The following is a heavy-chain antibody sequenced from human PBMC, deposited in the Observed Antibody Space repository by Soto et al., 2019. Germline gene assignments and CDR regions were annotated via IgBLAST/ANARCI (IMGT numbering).Heavy chain of an antibody. CDR2: IDPSDSYT. CDR1: GYSFTSYW. J-gene: IGHJ6*02. D-gene: IGHD3-3*01. Sequence: PGESLKISCKGSGYSFTSYWISWVRQMPGKGLEWMGRIDPSDSYTNYSPSFQGHVTISADKSISTAYLQWSSLKASDTAMYYCATQFWSGYYQQTYYYYGMDVWGQGTTVTVSS. CDR3: ATQFWSGYYQQTYYYYGMDV. V-gene: IGHV5-10-1*01.